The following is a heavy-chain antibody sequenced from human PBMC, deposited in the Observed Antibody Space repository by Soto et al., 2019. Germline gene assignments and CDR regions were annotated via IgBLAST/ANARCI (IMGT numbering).Heavy chain of an antibody. Sequence: QVHLVESGGGLVQPGGSLRLSCAASDFTFSDYSMSWIRQAPGKGLELVSYISNSGRDTYSTDSVKGRFTVSRDNARYSLFQQMNSLKTDDTAVYYCARDRDSGYVIDYWGQGTLVTVSS. J-gene: IGHJ4*02. CDR1: DFTFSDYS. CDR3: ARDRDSGYVIDY. V-gene: IGHV3-11*01. CDR2: ISNSGRDT. D-gene: IGHD5-12*01.